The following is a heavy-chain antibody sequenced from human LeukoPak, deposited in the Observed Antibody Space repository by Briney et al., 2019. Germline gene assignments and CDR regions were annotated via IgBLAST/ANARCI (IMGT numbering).Heavy chain of an antibody. CDR2: IIGSGGTT. CDR3: AKDLRGSYYYALDY. V-gene: IGHV3-23*01. Sequence: RSGGSLRLSCAASGFTFSSYAMSWFRQAPGEALEWVSAIIGSGGTTYYADSVKGRFTISRDNSKNTLYLQVNSLRAEDTAVYYCAKDLRGSYYYALDYWGQGTLVTVSS. D-gene: IGHD1-26*01. J-gene: IGHJ4*02. CDR1: GFTFSSYA.